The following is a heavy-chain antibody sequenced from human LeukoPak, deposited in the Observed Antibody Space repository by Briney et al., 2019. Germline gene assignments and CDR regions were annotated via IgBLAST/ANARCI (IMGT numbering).Heavy chain of an antibody. Sequence: SSETLSLTCTVSGGSISDYYRGWIRQPPGKGLEWIGRIYTSGSTNYNPSLKSRVTISVDTSKNQFSLKLSSVTAADTAVYYCARRASTTHYYYYMDVWGKGTTVTVSS. J-gene: IGHJ6*03. CDR3: ARRASTTHYYYYMDV. D-gene: IGHD1-14*01. CDR2: IYTSGST. V-gene: IGHV4-4*07. CDR1: GGSISDYY.